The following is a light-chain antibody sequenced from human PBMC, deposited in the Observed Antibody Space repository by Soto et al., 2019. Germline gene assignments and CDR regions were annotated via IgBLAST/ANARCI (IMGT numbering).Light chain of an antibody. CDR1: QGISNY. CDR2: AAS. J-gene: IGKJ4*01. V-gene: IGKV1-27*01. CDR3: QKYNSAPLT. Sequence: EIPMTQFPSSLSASVEEKITIPCRPCQGISNYLAWYQQKPGIVPKLLIYAASTLQSGVPSRFSGSGSGTDFTLTISSLQPEDVATYYCQKYNSAPLTFGGGTKV.